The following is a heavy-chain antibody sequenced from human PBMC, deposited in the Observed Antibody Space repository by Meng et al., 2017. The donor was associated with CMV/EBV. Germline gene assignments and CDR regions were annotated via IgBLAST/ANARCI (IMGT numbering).Heavy chain of an antibody. J-gene: IGHJ4*02. D-gene: IGHD3-3*01. CDR2: INHSGST. Sequence: GSLRLSCAVYGGSFSGYYWSWIRQPPGKGLEWIGEINHSGSTNYNPSLKSRVTISVDTSKNQFSLKLSSVTAADTAVYYCARAGVRSTIFGVVIIAQYFDYWGQGTLVTVSS. CDR3: ARAGVRSTIFGVVIIAQYFDY. CDR1: GGSFSGYY. V-gene: IGHV4-34*01.